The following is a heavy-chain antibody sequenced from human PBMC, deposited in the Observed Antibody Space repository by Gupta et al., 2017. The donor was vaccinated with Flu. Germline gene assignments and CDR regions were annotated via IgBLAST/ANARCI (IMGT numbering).Heavy chain of an antibody. CDR1: GDTFSSYT. CDR3: VRLTPCGGDCYYFQY. V-gene: IGHV1-69*01. J-gene: IGHJ1*01. D-gene: IGHD2-21*02. Sequence: QVQLVQSGAEVKKSGSSVKVSCKASGDTFSSYTFSWVRQAPGQGLEWMGGILPIIGATNYAQEFQGRVTITADEGTSTVYMEVSSLKSDDTAVYYCVRLTPCGGDCYYFQYWGQGTLVTVSS. CDR2: ILPIIGAT.